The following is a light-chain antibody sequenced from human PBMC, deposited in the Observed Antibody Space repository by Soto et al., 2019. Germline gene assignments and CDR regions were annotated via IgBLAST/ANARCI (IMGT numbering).Light chain of an antibody. V-gene: IGLV2-14*03. CDR1: SSDVGGFNY. CDR3: SSYTTTGTYV. CDR2: DVS. Sequence: QSALTQPDSVSGSPGQSIAISCTGTSSDVGGFNYVSWYQQHPGKAPKFMIYDVSSRPSGVSDRFSGSKSGNTASLTISGLQAEDEADYYCSSYTTTGTYVFGTGTKLTVL. J-gene: IGLJ1*01.